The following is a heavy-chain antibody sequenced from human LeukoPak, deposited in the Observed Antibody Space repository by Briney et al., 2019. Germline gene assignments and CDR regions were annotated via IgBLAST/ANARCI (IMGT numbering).Heavy chain of an antibody. D-gene: IGHD5-24*01. V-gene: IGHV3-23*01. CDR1: GFTFSDYA. CDR2: ISDSGGST. J-gene: IGHJ4*02. CDR3: AALKDKWLQSPGTDY. Sequence: GGSLRLSCAASGFTFSDYAVSWVRQAPGKGLEWVSSISDSGGSTYYADSVKGRFTISRDNSKNTLYLQMNSLRAEDTAVYYCAALKDKWLQSPGTDYWGQGTLVTVSS.